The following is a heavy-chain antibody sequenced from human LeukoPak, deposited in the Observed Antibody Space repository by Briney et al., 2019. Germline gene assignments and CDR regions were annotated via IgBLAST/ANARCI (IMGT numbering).Heavy chain of an antibody. Sequence: GGSLRLSCAASGFTFSSYGMHWVRQAPGKGLEWVAAISYDGSNKYYADSVKGRFTISRDNSKNTLYLQMNSLRAEDTAVYYCAKDNYYDNSAYPDYWGQGTLATVSS. J-gene: IGHJ4*02. V-gene: IGHV3-30*18. CDR3: AKDNYYDNSAYPDY. D-gene: IGHD3-22*01. CDR2: ISYDGSNK. CDR1: GFTFSSYG.